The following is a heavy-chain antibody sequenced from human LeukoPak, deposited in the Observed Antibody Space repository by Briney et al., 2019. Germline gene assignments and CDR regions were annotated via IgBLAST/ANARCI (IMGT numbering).Heavy chain of an antibody. CDR2: INPNSGGT. J-gene: IGHJ5*02. CDR1: GYTFTGYY. D-gene: IGHD2-2*02. Sequence: GASVKVSCKASGYTFTGYYMHWVRQAPGQGPEWMGWINPNSGGTNYAQKFQGRVTMTRDTSISTAYMELSRLRSDDTAVYYCARVPRYCSSTSCYTGWFDPWGQGTLVTVSS. CDR3: ARVPRYCSSTSCYTGWFDP. V-gene: IGHV1-2*02.